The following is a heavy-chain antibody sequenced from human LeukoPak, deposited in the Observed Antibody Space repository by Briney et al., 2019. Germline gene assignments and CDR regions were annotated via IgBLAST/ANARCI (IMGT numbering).Heavy chain of an antibody. CDR2: IDPSDSYT. Sequence: HGESLKISCKGSGYSCTSYWISWVRQMPGKGLEWMGRIDPSDSYTNYSPSFQGHVTISADKSISTAYLQWSSLKASDTAMYYCASLLTTTVDHWGQGTLVTVSS. D-gene: IGHD4-17*01. CDR3: ASLLTTTVDH. V-gene: IGHV5-10-1*01. CDR1: GYSCTSYW. J-gene: IGHJ4*02.